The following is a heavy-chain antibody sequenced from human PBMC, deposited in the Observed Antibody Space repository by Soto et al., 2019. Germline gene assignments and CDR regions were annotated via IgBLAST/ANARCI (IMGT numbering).Heavy chain of an antibody. CDR1: GGSISSGGYY. D-gene: IGHD3-10*01. V-gene: IGHV4-31*03. J-gene: IGHJ1*01. Sequence: SETLSLTCTVSGGSISSGGYYWSWIRQHQGKGLEWIGYIYYSGSTYYNPSLKSRVTISVDTSKNQFSLKLSSVTAADTAVYYCARDSYYYGSGSFPLWGQGTLVTVSS. CDR2: IYYSGST. CDR3: ARDSYYYGSGSFPL.